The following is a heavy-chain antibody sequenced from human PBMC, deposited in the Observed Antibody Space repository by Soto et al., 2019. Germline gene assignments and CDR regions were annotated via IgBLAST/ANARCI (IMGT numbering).Heavy chain of an antibody. CDR1: SGSISSSNW. Sequence: SETLSLTCAVSSGSISSSNWWSWVRQPPGKGLEWIGEIYHSGSTNYNPSLKSRVTISVDKSKNQFSLKLSSVTAADTAVYYCARADFEYPNFYYYLAVWGQGTTVPVSS. V-gene: IGHV4-4*02. J-gene: IGHJ6*03. CDR2: IYHSGST. CDR3: ARADFEYPNFYYYLAV.